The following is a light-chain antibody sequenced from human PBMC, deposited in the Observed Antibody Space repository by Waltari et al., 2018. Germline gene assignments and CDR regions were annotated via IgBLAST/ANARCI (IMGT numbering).Light chain of an antibody. J-gene: IGKJ4*01. Sequence: DIQMTQSPSSLSASVGDTVTITCRASQGISNYLNWFQQKPGKVPKLLIYAATTLQSGVPARFSGSGSGTEFTLTISNLQPEDFAAYYCLQHNSYPLTFGGGTRVEIK. CDR3: LQHNSYPLT. CDR2: AAT. V-gene: IGKV1-17*02. CDR1: QGISNY.